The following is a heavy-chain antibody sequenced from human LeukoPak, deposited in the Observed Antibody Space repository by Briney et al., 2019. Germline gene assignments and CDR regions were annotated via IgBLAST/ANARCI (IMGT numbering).Heavy chain of an antibody. D-gene: IGHD6-13*01. Sequence: GGSLRLSCAASGFTFNIYAMNWVRQAPGKGLEWVSAITGSGGGTYYADSVKGRFTISRDNSKNTLYLQMNSLRAEDTAIYYCAKGDLSAAAPRAFDFWGQGTMVTVSS. CDR2: ITGSGGGT. CDR1: GFTFNIYA. V-gene: IGHV3-23*01. J-gene: IGHJ3*01. CDR3: AKGDLSAAAPRAFDF.